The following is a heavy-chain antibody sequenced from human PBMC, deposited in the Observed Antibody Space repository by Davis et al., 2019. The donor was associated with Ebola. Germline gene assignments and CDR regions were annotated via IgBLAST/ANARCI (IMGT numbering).Heavy chain of an antibody. CDR1: GLTFTRYW. CDR3: ARDVGVVPAAMTLDV. V-gene: IGHV3-7*01. Sequence: GGSLRLSCAVSGLTFTRYWMAWVRQAPGKGLEWLANIRQDGSEEYYVDSVKGRFTISRDNAKNSLFLQMNSLRAEDTGVYYCARDVGVVPAAMTLDVWGPGTTVTVSS. D-gene: IGHD2-2*01. J-gene: IGHJ6*02. CDR2: IRQDGSEE.